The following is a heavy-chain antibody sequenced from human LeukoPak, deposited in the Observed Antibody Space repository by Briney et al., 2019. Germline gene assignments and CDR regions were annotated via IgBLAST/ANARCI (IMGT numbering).Heavy chain of an antibody. CDR3: ARDNAWTAMVYYYYYGMDV. CDR2: ISSSGSTI. CDR1: GFTFSSYE. D-gene: IGHD5-18*01. V-gene: IGHV3-48*03. J-gene: IGHJ6*02. Sequence: QPGGSLRLSCAASGFTFSSYETNWVRQAPGKGLEWVSYISSSGSTIYYADSVKGRFTISRDNAKNSLYLQMNSLRAEDTAVYYCARDNAWTAMVYYYYYGMDVWGQGTTVTVSS.